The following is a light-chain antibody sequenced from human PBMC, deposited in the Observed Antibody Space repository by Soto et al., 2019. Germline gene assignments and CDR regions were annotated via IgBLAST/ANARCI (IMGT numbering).Light chain of an antibody. CDR1: QSVSSKF. CDR3: QQYGTSPVI. CDR2: GAS. J-gene: IGKJ4*01. V-gene: IGKV3-20*01. Sequence: EIVLTQSPGTLSLSPGERATLSCRASQSVSSKFLAWYQQKPGQAPRLLIYGASSRVTGKPDRFSGSGSGRVWSLSTTRQEREYCGVYFCQQYGTSPVIFGGGNKVEIK.